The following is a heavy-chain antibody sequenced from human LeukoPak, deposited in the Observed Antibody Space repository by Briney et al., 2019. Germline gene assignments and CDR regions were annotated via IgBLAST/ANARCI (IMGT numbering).Heavy chain of an antibody. D-gene: IGHD5-18*01. Sequence: GGSLRLSCAASGFTFDDYAMHWVRQAPGKGLEWVSGISWNSGSIGYADSVKGRFTISRDNAKNSLYLQMNSLRAEDTALYYCAKDLGWRTAMEYYMDVWGKGTTVTVSS. J-gene: IGHJ6*03. CDR1: GFTFDDYA. CDR3: AKDLGWRTAMEYYMDV. CDR2: ISWNSGSI. V-gene: IGHV3-9*01.